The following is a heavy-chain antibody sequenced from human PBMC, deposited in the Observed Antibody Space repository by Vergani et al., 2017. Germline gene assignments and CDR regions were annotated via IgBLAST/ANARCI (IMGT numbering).Heavy chain of an antibody. V-gene: IGHV4-4*02. Sequence: QVQLQESGPGLVKPSETLSLTCTVSGGSISSSNWWSWVRQPPGKGLEWIGYIYDNGNTNYNPSLKSRVTISVDTSKKQFSLKLSSVTAADTAAYYCARENGGNFYYYYMDVWGKGP. CDR2: IYDNGNT. D-gene: IGHD3-16*01. CDR1: GGSISSSNW. J-gene: IGHJ6*03. CDR3: ARENGGNFYYYYMDV.